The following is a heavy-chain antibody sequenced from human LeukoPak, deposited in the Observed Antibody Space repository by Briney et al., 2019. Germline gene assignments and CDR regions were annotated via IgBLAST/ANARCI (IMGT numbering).Heavy chain of an antibody. J-gene: IGHJ4*02. CDR2: IKEDGTEK. V-gene: IGHV3-7*01. CDR1: GFTFSAYW. D-gene: IGHD5-24*01. Sequence: QTGGSLRLSCAASGFTFSAYWMTWVRQAPGKGLEWVANIKEDGTEKNYVDSVKGRFTIPRDNVKKSLYLEMNSLRVEDTAVYYCARGRWSDYWGQGTQVTVSS. CDR3: ARGRWSDY.